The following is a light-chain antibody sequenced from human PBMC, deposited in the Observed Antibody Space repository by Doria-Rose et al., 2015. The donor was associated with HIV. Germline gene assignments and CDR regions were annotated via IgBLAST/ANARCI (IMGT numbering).Light chain of an antibody. Sequence: TQSPGTLSLSPGERATLSCRASQSFSSTYLAWYRQKPGQAPSLLIYDGSTRATGIPARFSASGSGTDFTLTINRLEPEDFALYYCHQYGTSWTFGQGTKVEI. CDR3: HQYGTSWT. J-gene: IGKJ1*01. V-gene: IGKV3-20*01. CDR2: DGS. CDR1: QSFSSTY.